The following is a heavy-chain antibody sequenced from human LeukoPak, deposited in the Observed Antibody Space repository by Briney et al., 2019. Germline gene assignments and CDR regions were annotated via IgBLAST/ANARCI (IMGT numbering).Heavy chain of an antibody. CDR3: AREGTKTARGSDAFDI. CDR2: MNPNSGNT. V-gene: IGHV1-8*03. D-gene: IGHD6-6*01. J-gene: IGHJ3*02. Sequence: ASVKVSCKASGYTFTSYDINWVPQATGQGREWMGWMNPNSGNTGYAQKFQGRVTITRNTSISTAYMELSCLRSEDTAVYYCAREGTKTARGSDAFDIWGQGTMVTVSS. CDR1: GYTFTSYD.